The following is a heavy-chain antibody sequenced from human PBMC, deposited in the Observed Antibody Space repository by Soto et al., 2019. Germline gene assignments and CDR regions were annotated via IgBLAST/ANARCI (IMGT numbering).Heavy chain of an antibody. D-gene: IGHD2-15*01. V-gene: IGHV4-39*01. Sequence: SETLSLTCTVSGGSISSSSYYWGWIRQPPGKGLEWIGSIYYSGSTYYNPSLKSRVTISVDTSKNQFSLKLSSVTAADTAVYYCARHLMVVAATVAWEWFDPWGQGTLVTVSS. CDR1: GGSISSSSYY. CDR2: IYYSGST. CDR3: ARHLMVVAATVAWEWFDP. J-gene: IGHJ5*02.